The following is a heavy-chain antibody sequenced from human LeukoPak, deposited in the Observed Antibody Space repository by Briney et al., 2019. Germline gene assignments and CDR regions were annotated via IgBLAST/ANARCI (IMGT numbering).Heavy chain of an antibody. CDR3: TRDYAIGSGYFKAAFDY. V-gene: IGHV3-15*01. Sequence: PGGSLRLSCAASGFTFSNFWMSWVRQAPGRGLEWVGRIKSKTDGGTKDYSAPVKGRCTISRDDSSNTVYLQMNSLKTEDTAVYYCTRDYAIGSGYFKAAFDYWGQGTMVTVSS. J-gene: IGHJ3*01. CDR1: GFTFSNFW. D-gene: IGHD3-22*01. CDR2: IKSKTDGGTK.